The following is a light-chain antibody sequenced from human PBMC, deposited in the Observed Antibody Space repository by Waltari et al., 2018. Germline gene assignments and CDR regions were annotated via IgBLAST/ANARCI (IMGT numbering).Light chain of an antibody. J-gene: IGKJ1*01. Sequence: DIQMTQSPSSLSASVGDRVTITCQASQDIHNYLNWYQQKPGRAPKVLLFDASNLEAGVPSRFSGSGSVTHFTLTISSLQPEDIATYYCQQFDHLIWTFGQVTKVEVK. V-gene: IGKV1-33*01. CDR2: DAS. CDR3: QQFDHLIWT. CDR1: QDIHNY.